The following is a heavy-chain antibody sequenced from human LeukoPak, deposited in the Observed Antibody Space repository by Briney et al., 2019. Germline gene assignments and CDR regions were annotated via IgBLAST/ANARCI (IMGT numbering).Heavy chain of an antibody. CDR3: ARDLAWGAFDY. J-gene: IGHJ4*02. CDR2: ISPRGGGT. CDR1: GFTFSSYS. V-gene: IGHV3-23*01. Sequence: GGSLRLSCAASGFTFSSYSMNWVRQAPGKGLEWLSGISPRGGGTYYADSVKGRFTISRDDSKNTLSLQMNSLRVEDTAVYYCARDLAWGAFDYWGQGTLVTVSS. D-gene: IGHD7-27*01.